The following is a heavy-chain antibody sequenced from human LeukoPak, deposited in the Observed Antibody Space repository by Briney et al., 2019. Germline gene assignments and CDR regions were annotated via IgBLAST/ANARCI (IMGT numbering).Heavy chain of an antibody. CDR1: GRSISSSSDF. D-gene: IGHD3-10*01. V-gene: IGHV4-39*01. J-gene: IGHJ4*02. CDR3: LRSHGAY. Sequence: SETLSLTCTVSGRSISSSSDFWGWIRQPPGKGLEWIGSIYYSGSTYYNPSLKSRVTISVDTSKNQFSLKLSSVTAADTAVYYCLRSHGAYWGQGTLVTVSS. CDR2: IYYSGST.